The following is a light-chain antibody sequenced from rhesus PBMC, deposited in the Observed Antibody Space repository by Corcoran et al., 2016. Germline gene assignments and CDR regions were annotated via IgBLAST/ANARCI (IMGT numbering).Light chain of an antibody. Sequence: EIVMTQSPATLTLSPGERATLSCRASQSVSSYLTWYLQKPGQAPRLLIYGASTRAPAIPPRFSGSGSGTEFTLTISSLEPEDVGVYFCLQSSKWPYSFGQGTKVEIK. CDR2: GAS. CDR1: QSVSSY. CDR3: LQSSKWPYS. V-gene: IGKV3-24*03. J-gene: IGKJ2*01.